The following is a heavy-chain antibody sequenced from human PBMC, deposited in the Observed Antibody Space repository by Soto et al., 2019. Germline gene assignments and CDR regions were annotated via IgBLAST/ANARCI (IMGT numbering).Heavy chain of an antibody. Sequence: QVQLVESGGGVVQPGRSLRLSCAASEFTFSSYGMHWVRQAPGKGLEWVAVIWYDGSNKYYADSVKGRFTIARDNSKNTLYRQMNSLRAEDKAVYYCARDWYSSSRGPDYWGKGTLVTVSS. CDR2: IWYDGSNK. CDR1: EFTFSSYG. D-gene: IGHD6-13*01. CDR3: ARDWYSSSRGPDY. J-gene: IGHJ4*02. V-gene: IGHV3-33*01.